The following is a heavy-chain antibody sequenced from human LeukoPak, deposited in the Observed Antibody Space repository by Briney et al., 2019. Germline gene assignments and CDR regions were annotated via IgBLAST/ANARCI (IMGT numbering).Heavy chain of an antibody. V-gene: IGHV3-7*05. J-gene: IGHJ4*02. D-gene: IGHD6-19*01. CDR2: IKQDGSEK. CDR3: AKDYSSGWSGTFDY. Sequence: GGSLRLSCAASGFTFSSFWMSWVRQAPGKGLEWVANIKQDGSEKYYVESVKGRFTISRDNSKNTLYLQMNSLRAEDTAVYYCAKDYSSGWSGTFDYWGQGTLVTVSS. CDR1: GFTFSSFW.